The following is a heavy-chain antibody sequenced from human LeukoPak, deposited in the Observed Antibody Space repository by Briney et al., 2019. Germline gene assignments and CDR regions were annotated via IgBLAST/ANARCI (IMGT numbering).Heavy chain of an antibody. V-gene: IGHV4-4*02. CDR3: TRENRPFCPFAY. J-gene: IGHJ4*02. CDR1: GGPIDITNY. CDR2: ISHDGTT. D-gene: IGHD2/OR15-2a*01. Sequence: SETLSLTCGVSGGPIDITNYWSWVRQAPGKGLEWIGEISHDGTTNYNPSLRSRIAMSLDRANNQFSLTLTSVTAADTAVYYCTRENRPFCPFAYWGQGVLVTVSS.